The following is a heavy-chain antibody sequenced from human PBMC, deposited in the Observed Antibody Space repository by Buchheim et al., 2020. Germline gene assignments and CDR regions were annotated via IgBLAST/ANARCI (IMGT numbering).Heavy chain of an antibody. D-gene: IGHD2-2*01. J-gene: IGHJ4*02. CDR3: AKESPYGSSTSCRLYYFDY. CDR1: GFTFSSYA. Sequence: EVQLLESGGGLVQPGGSLRLSCAASGFTFSSYAMSWVRQAPGKGLEWVSATSNSGRTYYADSVKGRFTISSDNSMNTLYLQMNSLRAEDTAVYYCAKESPYGSSTSCRLYYFDYWGQGTL. V-gene: IGHV3-23*01. CDR2: TSNSGRT.